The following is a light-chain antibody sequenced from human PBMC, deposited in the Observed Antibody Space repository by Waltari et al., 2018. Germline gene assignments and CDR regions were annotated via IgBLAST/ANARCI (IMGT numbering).Light chain of an antibody. V-gene: IGKV1D-12*01. J-gene: IGKJ5*01. CDR3: QQANSFPIT. CDR2: DAT. Sequence: IQVTQSPSSVSASIGDRVTITCRASQGIRTWLSWYQKRPGEAPSLLIHDATSLQSGVPSRFSGGGSGTDFTLTISGLQPEDFATYYCQQANSFPITFGQGTRLDIK. CDR1: QGIRTW.